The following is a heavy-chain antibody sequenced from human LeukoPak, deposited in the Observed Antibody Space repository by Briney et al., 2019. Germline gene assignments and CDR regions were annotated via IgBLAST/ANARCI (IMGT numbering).Heavy chain of an antibody. V-gene: IGHV4-34*01. Sequence: SETLSLTCAVYGGSFSGYYWSWNRQPPGKGLEWIGEINHSGSTNYNPSLKSRVTISVDTSKNQFSLKLSSVTAADTAVYYCARQGQTSSIQLWTLYYFDYWGQGTLVTVSS. D-gene: IGHD5-18*01. CDR3: ARQGQTSSIQLWTLYYFDY. CDR1: GGSFSGYY. J-gene: IGHJ4*02. CDR2: INHSGST.